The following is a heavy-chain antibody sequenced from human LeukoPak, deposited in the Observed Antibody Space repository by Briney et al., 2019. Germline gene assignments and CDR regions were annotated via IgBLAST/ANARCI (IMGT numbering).Heavy chain of an antibody. Sequence: GGSLRLSCAASGFTFSSYGMHWVRQAPGEGLEWVAVISYDGSNTYYADSVKGRFTISRDNSKNMLYLQMNSLRAEDTAVYYRAKPYYYGSRSYMDYWGQGTLVTVSS. CDR1: GFTFSSYG. V-gene: IGHV3-30*18. D-gene: IGHD3-10*01. CDR2: ISYDGSNT. J-gene: IGHJ4*02. CDR3: AKPYYYGSRSYMDY.